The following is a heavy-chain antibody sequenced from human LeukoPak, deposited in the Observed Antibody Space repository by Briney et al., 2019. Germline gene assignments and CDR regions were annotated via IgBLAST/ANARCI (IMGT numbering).Heavy chain of an antibody. CDR2: INPNSGGS. J-gene: IGHJ4*02. CDR1: GYTFTGYY. V-gene: IGHV1-2*02. CDR3: ARGEGGDGYNWRDY. Sequence: ASLKVSCKASGYTFTGYYMHWVRQAPGQGLEWMGWINPNSGGSNYAQKFQGRVNMTRDTSISTTYMELNRLTSDDTAVYYCARGEGGDGYNWRDYWGQGTLVTASS. D-gene: IGHD5-24*01.